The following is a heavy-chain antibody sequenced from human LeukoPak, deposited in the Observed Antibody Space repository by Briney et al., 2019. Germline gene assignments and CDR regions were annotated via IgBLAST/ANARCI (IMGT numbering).Heavy chain of an antibody. V-gene: IGHV4-59*08. J-gene: IGHJ4*02. CDR2: IYYSGST. D-gene: IGHD1-26*01. CDR3: ARHRIGLRGDFDY. Sequence: SETLSLICAVSGGSIRSYYWSWIRQPPGKGLEWIGYIYYSGSTNYNPSLKSRVTISVDTSKNQFSLKLSSVTAADTAVYYCARHRIGLRGDFDYWGQGTLVTVSS. CDR1: GGSIRSYY.